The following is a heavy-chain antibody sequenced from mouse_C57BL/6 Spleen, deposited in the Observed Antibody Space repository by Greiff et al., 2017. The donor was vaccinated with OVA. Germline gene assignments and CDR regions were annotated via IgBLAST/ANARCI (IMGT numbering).Heavy chain of an antibody. J-gene: IGHJ3*01. D-gene: IGHD6-1*01. CDR3: GMGGQCAD. CDR1: GYAFSSYR. CDR2: IYPGDGYT. V-gene: IGHV1-80*01. Sequence: QVQLQQSGAELAKPGASVKISCKASGYAFSSYRMHWVKQRPGKGLEWIGQIYPGDGYTNYNGKFKGKATLTADKSSSTAYMQLSSLTSEDSAVCFCGMGGQCADWGQGTLVTVSA.